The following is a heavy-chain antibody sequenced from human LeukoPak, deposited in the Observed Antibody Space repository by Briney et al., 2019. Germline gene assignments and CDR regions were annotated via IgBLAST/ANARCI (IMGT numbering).Heavy chain of an antibody. CDR3: AKRGVVIRVILVGFHKEAYYFDS. V-gene: IGHV3-23*01. CDR1: GLTLSNYA. CDR2: ISGSGGGT. Sequence: GGSLRLSCAVSGLTLSNYAMSWVRQATGKGLEWVAGISGSGGGTHYADSVKGRFTISRDNPKNTLYLQMNNLRAGDTAVYFCAKRGVVIRVILVGFHKEAYYFDSWGQGALVTVSS. J-gene: IGHJ4*02. D-gene: IGHD3-22*01.